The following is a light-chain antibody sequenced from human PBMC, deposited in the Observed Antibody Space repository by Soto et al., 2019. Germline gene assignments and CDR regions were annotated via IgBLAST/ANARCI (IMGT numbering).Light chain of an antibody. CDR2: KAS. CDR1: QSISSW. CDR3: QQYDSYPLT. J-gene: IGKJ4*01. Sequence: DIPMTQSPSTLSASVGDRVTITCRASQSISSWLAWYQQKPGKAPKFLIYKASILESGVPSRFSGGGSGTEFTLTISSLQPDDFATYYCQQYDSYPLTVGGGTKVEIK. V-gene: IGKV1-5*03.